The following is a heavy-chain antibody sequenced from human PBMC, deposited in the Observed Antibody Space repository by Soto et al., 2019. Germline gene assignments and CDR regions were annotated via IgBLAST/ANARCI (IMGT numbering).Heavy chain of an antibody. D-gene: IGHD3-16*01. V-gene: IGHV1-69*06. CDR3: ARDLSTGGRHNAFHI. CDR1: GGTFSNYG. CDR2: IFPIFGTI. Sequence: QVQLVQSGAEVKKPGSSVKVSCMASGGTFSNYGFSWVRQAPGQGLEWMGGIFPIFGTIQYAQKFQGRLTLTADKSTSTAYMELTSLRSEDTAVYYCARDLSTGGRHNAFHIWGQGTMVAVSS. J-gene: IGHJ3*02.